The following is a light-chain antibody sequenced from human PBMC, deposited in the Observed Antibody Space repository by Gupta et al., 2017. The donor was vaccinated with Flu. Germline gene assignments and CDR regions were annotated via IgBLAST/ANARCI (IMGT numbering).Light chain of an antibody. CDR2: AAS. CDR1: QSISSY. J-gene: IGKJ2*01. V-gene: IGKV1-39*01. CDR3: QQSYSTPRT. Sequence: DIQMTQSPSSLSASVGDRVTITCRASQSISSYLYWYQQKPGNAPKLLIYAASSLQSGVPSRFSGSGSGTDFTLTISSLQPEDFATYYCQQSYSTPRTFGQGTKLEIK.